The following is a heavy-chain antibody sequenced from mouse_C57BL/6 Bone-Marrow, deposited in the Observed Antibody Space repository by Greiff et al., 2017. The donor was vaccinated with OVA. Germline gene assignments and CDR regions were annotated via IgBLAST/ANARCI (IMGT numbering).Heavy chain of an antibody. CDR1: GYTFTSYW. CDR3: ARGMNYYGSSHLDY. J-gene: IGHJ2*01. Sequence: QVQLQQPGAELVKPGASVKLSCKASGYTFTSYWMHWVKQRPGQGLEWIGMIHPNSGSTNYNEKFKSKATLTVDKSSSTAYMQLSILTSEDSAVYYGARGMNYYGSSHLDYWGQGTTLTVSS. CDR2: IHPNSGST. V-gene: IGHV1-64*01. D-gene: IGHD1-1*01.